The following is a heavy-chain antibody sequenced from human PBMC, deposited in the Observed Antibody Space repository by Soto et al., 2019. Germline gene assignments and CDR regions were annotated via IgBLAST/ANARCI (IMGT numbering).Heavy chain of an antibody. CDR2: IIPIFGTA. V-gene: IGHV1-69*13. J-gene: IGHJ4*02. Sequence: ASVKVSCKASGGTFSSYAISWVRQAPGQGLEWMGGIIPIFGTANYAQKFQGRVTITADESTSTAYMELSSLRSEDTAVYYCARDRPYFYYDSSQGPYYFDYWGQGTLVTVSS. CDR1: GGTFSSYA. D-gene: IGHD3-22*01. CDR3: ARDRPYFYYDSSQGPYYFDY.